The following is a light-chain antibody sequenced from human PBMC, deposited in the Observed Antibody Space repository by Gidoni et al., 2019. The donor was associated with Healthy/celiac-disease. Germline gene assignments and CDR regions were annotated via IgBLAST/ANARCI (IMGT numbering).Light chain of an antibody. CDR1: KLVETY. CDR3: QAWDSSTVV. Sequence: SYELTQPPSVSVSPGQTASITCSGDKLVETYACLYHQKPGPSPVLVIYQDSKRPSGIPERFSGSNSGNTATLTISGTQAMDEADYYCQAWDSSTVVFGGGTKLTVL. CDR2: QDS. V-gene: IGLV3-1*01. J-gene: IGLJ2*01.